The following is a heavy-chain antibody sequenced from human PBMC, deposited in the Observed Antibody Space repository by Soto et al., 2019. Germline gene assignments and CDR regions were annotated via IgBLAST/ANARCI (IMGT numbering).Heavy chain of an antibody. CDR2: ISYGGTK. J-gene: IGHJ6*02. CDR1: GFTFSSYG. Sequence: VGSLRLSCAASGFTFSSYGMHWFRQAPGKGLEWVAVISYGGTKYFADSVKGRFTISRDNSKNTVYLQMNSLRAEDTAVYYCAKRGSNAGMDVWGQGTTVTVSS. CDR3: AKRGSNAGMDV. V-gene: IGHV3-30*18.